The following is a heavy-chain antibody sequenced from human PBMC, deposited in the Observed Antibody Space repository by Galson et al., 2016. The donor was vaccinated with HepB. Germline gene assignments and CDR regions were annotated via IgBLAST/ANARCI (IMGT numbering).Heavy chain of an antibody. J-gene: IGHJ4*02. CDR2: ISRDGSDE. D-gene: IGHD2-15*01. V-gene: IGHV3-30*18. Sequence: SLRLSCAASGFFFSNYGMHWVRQAPGKGLDWVAFISRDGSDEDYADSVKGRFTISRDKSKNTLHLQMSSLRAEDTAVYYCAEDHGSGVSGFHFHAWGQGTLVTVSS. CDR3: AEDHGSGVSGFHFHA. CDR1: GFFFSNYG.